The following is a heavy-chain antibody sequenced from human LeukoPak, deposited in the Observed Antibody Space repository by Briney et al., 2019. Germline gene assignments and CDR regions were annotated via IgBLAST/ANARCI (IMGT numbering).Heavy chain of an antibody. Sequence: ASVKVSCKASGYTFTSYAISWVRQAPGQGLELMGWISAYNGNTNYAQKLQGRVTMTTDTSTSTAYMELRSLRSDDTAVYYCARAEQADCSSTSCYVHHFDYWGQGTLVTVSS. D-gene: IGHD2-2*01. CDR1: GYTFTSYA. CDR2: ISAYNGNT. CDR3: ARAEQADCSSTSCYVHHFDY. V-gene: IGHV1-18*01. J-gene: IGHJ4*02.